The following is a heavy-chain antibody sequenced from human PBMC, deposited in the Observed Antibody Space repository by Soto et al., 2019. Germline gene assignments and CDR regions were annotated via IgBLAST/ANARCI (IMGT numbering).Heavy chain of an antibody. CDR1: GGSISNYY. CDR2: IYYSGST. J-gene: IGHJ4*02. D-gene: IGHD3-16*02. Sequence: SETLSLTCIVSGGSISNYYWSWIRQPPGKGLEWIGYIYYSGSTNYNPSLTSRIAINPDTSRNQFSLQLNSVTPEDTAVYYCARGAFIVLPCTGFDFWGQGTPVTVSS. CDR3: ARGAFIVLPCTGFDF. V-gene: IGHV4-59*12.